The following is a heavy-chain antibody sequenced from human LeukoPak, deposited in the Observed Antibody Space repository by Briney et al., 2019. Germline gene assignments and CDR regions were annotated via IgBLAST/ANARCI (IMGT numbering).Heavy chain of an antibody. V-gene: IGHV1-2*02. J-gene: IGHJ3*02. CDR3: ARDSRITMIVVVPDAFDI. Sequence: ASVKVSCKASGYTFTAYYIHWVRQAPGQGLEWMGWMNPNSGATNYAQNFQGRVTMTRDTSISTAYMELSSLKSDDTSVYYCARDSRITMIVVVPDAFDIWGQGTMVTVSS. CDR2: MNPNSGAT. CDR1: GYTFTAYY. D-gene: IGHD3-22*01.